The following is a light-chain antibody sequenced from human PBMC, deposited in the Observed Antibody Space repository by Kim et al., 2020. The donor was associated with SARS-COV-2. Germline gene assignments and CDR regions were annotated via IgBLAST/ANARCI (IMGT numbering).Light chain of an antibody. V-gene: IGKV3-20*01. Sequence: SPGEQATLSCRASQSVSSNYLAWYQHKPGQAPRLLIYGASSRATGIPDRFSGSGSGTDFTLTISRLEPEDFAVYYCQQYGSSLRTFGQGTKVDIK. CDR2: GAS. CDR3: QQYGSSLRT. CDR1: QSVSSNY. J-gene: IGKJ1*01.